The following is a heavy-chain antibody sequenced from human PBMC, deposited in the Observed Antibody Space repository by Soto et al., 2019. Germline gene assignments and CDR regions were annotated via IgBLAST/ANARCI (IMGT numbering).Heavy chain of an antibody. V-gene: IGHV1-18*01. CDR2: ISAYNGNT. D-gene: IGHD3-16*02. Sequence: ASVKVSCKASGYTFTSYGISWVRQAPGQGLEWMGWISAYNGNTNYAQKLQGRVTMTTDTSTSTAYMELRSLRSDDTAVYYCARDRSDYIWGSYRSDAFDIWGQGTMVTVSS. J-gene: IGHJ3*02. CDR1: GYTFTSYG. CDR3: ARDRSDYIWGSYRSDAFDI.